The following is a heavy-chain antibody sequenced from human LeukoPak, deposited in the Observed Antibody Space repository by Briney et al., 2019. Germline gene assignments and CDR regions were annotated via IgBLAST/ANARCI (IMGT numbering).Heavy chain of an antibody. CDR1: GYSISSGDF. D-gene: IGHD6-13*01. CDR3: ARIYSSSWFLNWFDP. J-gene: IGHJ5*02. CDR2: IYHSGST. Sequence: SETLSLTCTVSGYSISSGDFWGWIRQPPGKGLECIGTIYHSGSTYYNPSLKSRVTISVDTSKNQFSLKLNSVTAADTAVYYCARIYSSSWFLNWFDPWGQGTLVTVSS. V-gene: IGHV4-38-2*02.